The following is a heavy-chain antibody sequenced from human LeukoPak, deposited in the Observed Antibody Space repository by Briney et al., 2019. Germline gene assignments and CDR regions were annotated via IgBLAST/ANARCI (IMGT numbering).Heavy chain of an antibody. CDR1: GFTFSSYW. CDR3: ARGGSWHGGFDY. D-gene: IGHD3-10*01. J-gene: IGHJ4*02. Sequence: GGSLRLSCAASGFTFSSYWMHWVRQAPGKGLVWVSRINTDGSSTSYADSVKGRFTITRDNAKNTLYLQMNSLRAEDTAVYYCARGGSWHGGFDYWGQGTLVTVSS. CDR2: INTDGSST. V-gene: IGHV3-74*01.